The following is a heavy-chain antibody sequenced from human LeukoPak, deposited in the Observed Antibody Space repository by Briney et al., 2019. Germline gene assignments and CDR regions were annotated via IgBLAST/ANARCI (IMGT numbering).Heavy chain of an antibody. CDR3: AREYCSGGSCPNWFDP. D-gene: IGHD2-15*01. CDR1: GFTFSSYA. Sequence: GGSLRLSCAASGFTFSSYAMHRVRQAPGKGLEWVAVISYDGINKYYADSVKGRFTISRDNSKNTLYLQMNSLRAEDTAVYYCAREYCSGGSCPNWFDPWGRGTLVSVSS. CDR2: ISYDGINK. V-gene: IGHV3-30*04. J-gene: IGHJ5*02.